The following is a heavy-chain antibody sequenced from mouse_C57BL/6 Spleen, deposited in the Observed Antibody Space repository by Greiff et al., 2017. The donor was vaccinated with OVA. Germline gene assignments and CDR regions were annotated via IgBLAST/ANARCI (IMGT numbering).Heavy chain of an antibody. V-gene: IGHV1-26*01. CDR1: GYTFTDYY. J-gene: IGHJ2*01. D-gene: IGHD2-12*01. CDR3: ARLRRSYYFDY. CDR2: INPNNGGT. Sequence: VQLQQSGPELVKPGASVKISCKASGYTFTDYYMNWVKQSHGKSLEWIGDINPNNGGTSYNQKLKGKATLTVDKSSSPAYMELRSLTSEDSAVYYCARLRRSYYFDYWGQGTTLTVSS.